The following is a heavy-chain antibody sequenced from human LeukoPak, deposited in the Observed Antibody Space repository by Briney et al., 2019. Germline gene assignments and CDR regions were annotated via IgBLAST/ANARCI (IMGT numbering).Heavy chain of an antibody. J-gene: IGHJ4*02. D-gene: IGHD2-2*01. V-gene: IGHV5-51*01. CDR3: ARTKTYCSRTSCAPFDY. Sequence: GESLKISCKGSGYTFTSSWIGWVRQMPGKGLEWMGIIYSGDSDTRYSPSFQGQVTISADKSISTAYLQWSSLKASDTAMYYCARTKTYCSRTSCAPFDYWGQGTLVTVSS. CDR2: IYSGDSDT. CDR1: GYTFTSSW.